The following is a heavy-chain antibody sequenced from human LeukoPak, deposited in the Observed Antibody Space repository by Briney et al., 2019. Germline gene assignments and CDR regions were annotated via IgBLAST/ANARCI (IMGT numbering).Heavy chain of an antibody. CDR3: ARQGDILTGYRDDY. Sequence: ASVKVSCKASGYSFTSYWISWVRQMPGKGLEWMGRIDPSDSYTNYSPSFQGHVTISADKSISTAYLQWSSLKASDTAMYYCARQGDILTGYRDDYWGQGTLVTVSS. D-gene: IGHD3-9*01. CDR2: IDPSDSYT. CDR1: GYSFTSYW. V-gene: IGHV5-10-1*01. J-gene: IGHJ4*02.